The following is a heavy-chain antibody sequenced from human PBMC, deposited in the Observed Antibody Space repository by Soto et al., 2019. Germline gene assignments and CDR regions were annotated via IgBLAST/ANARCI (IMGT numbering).Heavy chain of an antibody. CDR2: IYYGGST. CDR1: GGSISSGDYY. Sequence: SETLSLTCTVSGGSISSGDYYWSWIRQPPGKGLEWIGYIYYGGSTYYNPSLKSRVTISVDTSKNQFSLKLSSVTAADTAVYYCARDSGYASTPYYYYGMDVWGQGTTVTVSS. J-gene: IGHJ6*02. D-gene: IGHD5-12*01. V-gene: IGHV4-30-4*01. CDR3: ARDSGYASTPYYYYGMDV.